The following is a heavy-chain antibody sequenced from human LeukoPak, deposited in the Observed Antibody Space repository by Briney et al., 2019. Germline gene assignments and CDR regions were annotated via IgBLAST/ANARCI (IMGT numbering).Heavy chain of an antibody. Sequence: SETLSLTCTVSGGSINNYYWSWIWQPPGKAVEWRGYVYYSGSTNYNPSLRSRVIISVDSSKTKFSLKLRTATAADTAVYFCARDSRYASGRAFDNWGQGTLVTVSS. CDR3: ARDSRYASGRAFDN. CDR2: VYYSGST. V-gene: IGHV4-59*01. J-gene: IGHJ4*02. CDR1: GGSINNYY. D-gene: IGHD6-19*01.